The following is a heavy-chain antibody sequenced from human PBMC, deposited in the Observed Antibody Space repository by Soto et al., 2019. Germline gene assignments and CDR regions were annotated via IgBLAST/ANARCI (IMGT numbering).Heavy chain of an antibody. J-gene: IGHJ5*02. CDR1: GGSFSGYY. V-gene: IGHV4-34*01. Sequence: QVQLQQWGAGLLKPSETLSLTCAVYGGSFSGYYWSWIRQPPGKGLEWIGEINHSGSTNYNPSLKSRVTISVDTSKNQFSLKLSSVTAADTAVYYCARGRRYCSSTSCYKSSPGVNWFDPWGQGTLVTVSS. CDR2: INHSGST. D-gene: IGHD2-2*02. CDR3: ARGRRYCSSTSCYKSSPGVNWFDP.